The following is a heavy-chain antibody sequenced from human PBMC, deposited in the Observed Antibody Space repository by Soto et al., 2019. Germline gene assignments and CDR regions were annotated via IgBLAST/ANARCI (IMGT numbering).Heavy chain of an antibody. J-gene: IGHJ4*02. CDR3: AKVLSDALYDSSGYHPLADY. CDR2: ISYDGSNK. CDR1: GFTFSSYG. D-gene: IGHD3-22*01. Sequence: GGALRLSWAASGFTFSSYGMHWGRQAPGKGLEWVAVISYDGSNKYYADSVKGRFTISRDNSKNTLYLQMNSLRAEDTAVYYCAKVLSDALYDSSGYHPLADYWGQGTLVTVSS. V-gene: IGHV3-30*18.